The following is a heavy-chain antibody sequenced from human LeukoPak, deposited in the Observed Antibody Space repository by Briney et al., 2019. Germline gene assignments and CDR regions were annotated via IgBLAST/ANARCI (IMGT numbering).Heavy chain of an antibody. Sequence: SETLSLTCTVSGGSISSYYWSWIRQPPGKGLEWIGYIYYSGSTNYNPSLKSRVTISVDTSKNQFSLKLGSVTAADTAVYYCARITKVHDAFDIWGQGTMVTVSS. V-gene: IGHV4-59*01. CDR2: IYYSGST. CDR1: GGSISSYY. D-gene: IGHD1-1*01. CDR3: ARITKVHDAFDI. J-gene: IGHJ3*02.